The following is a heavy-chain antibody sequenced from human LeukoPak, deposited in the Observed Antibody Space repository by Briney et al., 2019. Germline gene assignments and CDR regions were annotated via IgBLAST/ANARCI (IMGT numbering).Heavy chain of an antibody. V-gene: IGHV4-39*01. CDR3: ASIDEGAPRD. CDR2: IYYSGST. J-gene: IGHJ4*02. Sequence: SETLSLTCTVSGGSISSSSHYWGWIRQPPGKGLEWIGSIYYSGSTYYNPSLKSRVTISVDTSKNQFSLKLSSVTAADTAVYYCASIDEGAPRDWGQGTLVTVSS. CDR1: GGSISSSSHY. D-gene: IGHD1-26*01.